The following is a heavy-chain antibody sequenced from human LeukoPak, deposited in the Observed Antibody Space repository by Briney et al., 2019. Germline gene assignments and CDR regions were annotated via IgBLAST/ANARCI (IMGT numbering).Heavy chain of an antibody. CDR2: INHSGST. V-gene: IGHV4-34*01. D-gene: IGHD3-3*01. CDR3: ARGRRGSYDFWRDFAFDI. J-gene: IGHJ3*02. CDR1: GGSFSGYY. Sequence: SETLSLTCAVYGGSFSGYYWSWIRQPPGKGLEWVGEINHSGSTNYNPSLKSRVTISVDTSKNQFSLKLSSVTAADTAVYYCARGRRGSYDFWRDFAFDIWGQGTMVTVSS.